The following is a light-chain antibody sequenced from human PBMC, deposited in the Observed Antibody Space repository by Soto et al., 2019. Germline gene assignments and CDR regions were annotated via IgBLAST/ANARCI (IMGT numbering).Light chain of an antibody. CDR3: CSYAGSYTYV. J-gene: IGLJ1*01. Sequence: QSALTQPRSVYGSPGQSVTISCTGTSSDVGGYNYVSWYQQHPGKAPKLMIYDVSKRPSGVPDRFSGSKSGNTASLTISGLQAEDEADYYCCSYAGSYTYVFGTGTKGTVL. V-gene: IGLV2-11*01. CDR1: SSDVGGYNY. CDR2: DVS.